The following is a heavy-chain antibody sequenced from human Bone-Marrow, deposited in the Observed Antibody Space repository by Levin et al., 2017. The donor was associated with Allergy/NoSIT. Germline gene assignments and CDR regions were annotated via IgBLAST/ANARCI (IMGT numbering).Heavy chain of an antibody. V-gene: IGHV4-39*01. CDR1: GDSISSTSYY. CDR3: ARHVGDYDSVTGYSPSPWFDP. CDR2: VYYNGIS. J-gene: IGHJ5*02. D-gene: IGHD3-9*01. Sequence: SETLSLTCTVSGDSISSTSYYWAWIRQPPGKGLEWIGTVYYNGISYSNPSLKSRVIISVDTSQNHFSLGLGSVTAADTAVYYCARHVGDYDSVTGYSPSPWFDPWGQGTLVTVSS.